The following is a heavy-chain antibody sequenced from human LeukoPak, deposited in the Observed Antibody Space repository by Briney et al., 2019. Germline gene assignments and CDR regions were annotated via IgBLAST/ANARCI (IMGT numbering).Heavy chain of an antibody. Sequence: PGGSLRLSCAASGFTFSSFEMSWVRQAPGKGLEWVSYISSSGSTIYYADSVKGRFTISRDNAKNSLYLQMNSLRAEDTAVYYCARDAEVGYFDSSNFYEYWGQGTLVTVSS. V-gene: IGHV3-48*03. CDR2: ISSSGSTI. CDR3: ARDAEVGYFDSSNFYEY. CDR1: GFTFSSFE. J-gene: IGHJ4*02. D-gene: IGHD3-22*01.